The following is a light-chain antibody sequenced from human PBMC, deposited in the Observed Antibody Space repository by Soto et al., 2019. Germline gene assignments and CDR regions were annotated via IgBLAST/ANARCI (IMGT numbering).Light chain of an antibody. CDR3: QQYDNYPLT. V-gene: IGKV1-5*01. CDR2: DAS. J-gene: IGKJ4*01. Sequence: DIQMTQSPSTLSASVGDRVTITCRASQSVRSWLAWYQQKPGRAHKFLIYDASSLESGVPSRFSGSGSGTEFTLTISNLQPDDFATYYCQQYDNYPLTFGGGTKVDIK. CDR1: QSVRSW.